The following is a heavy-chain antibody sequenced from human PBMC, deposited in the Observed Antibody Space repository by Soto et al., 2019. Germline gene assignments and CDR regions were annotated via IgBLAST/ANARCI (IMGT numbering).Heavy chain of an antibody. CDR1: GGSISSSNW. J-gene: IGHJ3*02. V-gene: IGHV4-4*02. CDR3: ARDPIVVVPAANDAFDI. D-gene: IGHD2-2*01. CDR2: IYHSGST. Sequence: PSETLSLTCAVSGGSISSSNWWSWVRQPPGKGLEWIGEIYHSGSTNYNPSLKSRVTISVDKSKNQFSLKLSSVTAADTAVYYCARDPIVVVPAANDAFDIWGQGTMVTVSS.